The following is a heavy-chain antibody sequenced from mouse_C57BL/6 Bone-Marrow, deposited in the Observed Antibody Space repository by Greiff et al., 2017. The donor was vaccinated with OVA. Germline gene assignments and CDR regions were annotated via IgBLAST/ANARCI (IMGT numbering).Heavy chain of an antibody. CDR3: MRDQEENFDY. J-gene: IGHJ2*01. CDR1: GFTFNTYA. V-gene: IGHV10-3*01. CDR2: IRRKSSNYAT. Sequence: EVMLVESGGGLVQPKGSLKLSCAASGFTFNTYAMHWVRQAPGQGLEWVARIRRKSSNYATYYADSVKDRFTISSDESQSMLNLQMNSLKTEDTAKYYCMRDQEENFDYWGQGTTLTVSS. D-gene: IGHD3-2*02.